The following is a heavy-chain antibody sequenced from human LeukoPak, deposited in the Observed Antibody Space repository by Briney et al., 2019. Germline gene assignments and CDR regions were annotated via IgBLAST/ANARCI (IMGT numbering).Heavy chain of an antibody. CDR3: ARDSGSGRTFDY. Sequence: PSETLSLTCTVSGGSISGDYWSWIRQPAGKGLEWIGRIYSSGSTNYNPSLKSRVTISVDTSKNQFSLKLSSVTAADTAVYYCARDSGSGRTFDYWGQGTLVTVSS. CDR1: GGSISGDY. J-gene: IGHJ4*02. CDR2: IYSSGST. D-gene: IGHD3-10*01. V-gene: IGHV4-4*07.